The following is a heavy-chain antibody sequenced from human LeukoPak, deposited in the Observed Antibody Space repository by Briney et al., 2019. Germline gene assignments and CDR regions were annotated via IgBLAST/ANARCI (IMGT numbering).Heavy chain of an antibody. D-gene: IGHD1-26*01. CDR2: IYYSGST. Sequence: SETLSLTCAVYGGSFSGYYWSWIRQPPGKGLEWIGYIYYSGSTNYNPSLKSRVTISVDTSKNQFSLKLSSVTAADTAVYYCARGERGNGMDVWGQGTTVTVSS. CDR1: GGSFSGYY. V-gene: IGHV4-59*08. CDR3: ARGERGNGMDV. J-gene: IGHJ6*02.